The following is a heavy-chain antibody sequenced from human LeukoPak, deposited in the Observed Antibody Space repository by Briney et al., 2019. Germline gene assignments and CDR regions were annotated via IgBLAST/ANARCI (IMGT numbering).Heavy chain of an antibody. CDR3: TRHEGSSSSDY. CDR2: IRSKANSYAT. D-gene: IGHD6-13*01. J-gene: IGHJ4*02. V-gene: IGHV3-73*01. CDR1: RFTFSGSA. Sequence: GGSLRLSCAASRFTFSGSAMHWVRQASGKGLEWVGRIRSKANSYATAYAASVKGRFTISRDDSKNTAYLQMNSLKTEDTAVYYCTRHEGSSSSDYWGQGTLVTVSS.